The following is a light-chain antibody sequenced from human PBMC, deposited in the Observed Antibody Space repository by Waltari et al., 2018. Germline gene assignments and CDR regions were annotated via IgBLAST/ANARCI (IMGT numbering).Light chain of an antibody. CDR1: HSPVAASDS. J-gene: IGLJ2*01. CDR3: SSQTLDGVVL. CDR2: DVT. V-gene: IGLV2-14*03. Sequence: QSALTQPASVSGSPGQSITISCSAIHSPVAASDSVSWYQHHPGEAPQVIIYDVTNRPSGVSDRFSASKSANRAFLTISGLQPDDEGDYYCSSQTLDGVVLFGGGTKLTVL.